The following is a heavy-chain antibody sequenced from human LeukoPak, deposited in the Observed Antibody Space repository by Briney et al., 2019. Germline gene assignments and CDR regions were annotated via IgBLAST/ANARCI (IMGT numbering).Heavy chain of an antibody. J-gene: IGHJ4*02. V-gene: IGHV1-18*01. CDR1: GYTFTSYA. CDR2: ISAYNGNT. D-gene: IGHD3-22*01. CDR3: ARGGPYYYDSSGYHYFDY. Sequence: ASVKVSCKASGYTFTSYAMNWVRQAPGQGLEWMGWISAYNGNTNYAQKLQGRVTMTTDTSTSTAYMELRSLRSDDTAVYYCARGGPYYYDSSGYHYFDYWGQGTLVTVSS.